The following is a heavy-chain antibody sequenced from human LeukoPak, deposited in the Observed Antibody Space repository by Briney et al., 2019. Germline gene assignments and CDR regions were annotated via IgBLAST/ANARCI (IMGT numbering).Heavy chain of an antibody. V-gene: IGHV3-7*03. J-gene: IGHJ3*01. D-gene: IGHD6-6*01. CDR2: INSDGSEG. CDR1: GFTFSGFW. Sequence: GGSLRLSCAVSGFTFSGFWMSWSRQAPGKGLEWVASINSDGSEGYYADVVKGRFTISRDNAKNSLYLQINSLRAEDTAVYYCARSSYSSSSSVWGQGTMVTVSP. CDR3: ARSSYSSSSSV.